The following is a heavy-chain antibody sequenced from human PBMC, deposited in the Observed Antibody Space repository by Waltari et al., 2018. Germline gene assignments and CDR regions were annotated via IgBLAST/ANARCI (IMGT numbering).Heavy chain of an antibody. CDR2: INTDGSSA. Sequence: EVQLVESGGGLVQPGGSLRLSCEASGFPLSSSHMHWVRQVPGKGLVWVSRINTDGSSANYADSVKGRFTISRDNGKNTLYLQMNSLRAEDTAVYYCARDGGGNGYIHYWGQGTLVTVSS. D-gene: IGHD3-16*01. CDR3: ARDGGGNGYIHY. J-gene: IGHJ4*02. V-gene: IGHV3-74*01. CDR1: GFPLSSSH.